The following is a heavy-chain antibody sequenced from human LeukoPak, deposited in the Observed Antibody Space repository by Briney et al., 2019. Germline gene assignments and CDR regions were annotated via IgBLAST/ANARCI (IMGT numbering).Heavy chain of an antibody. J-gene: IGHJ3*02. V-gene: IGHV3-23*01. CDR3: AKETASGYGAFDI. D-gene: IGHD3-22*01. CDR2: VGGSGGST. CDR1: RFTFSIYA. Sequence: GGSLRLSRTVSRFTFSIYAMSCVREAPGRGREWVAVVGGSGGSTHYADYVKRRFTISRENSKNTMYLQMNSRRAGDTAVYYCAKETASGYGAFDIGGQGTMVTVSS.